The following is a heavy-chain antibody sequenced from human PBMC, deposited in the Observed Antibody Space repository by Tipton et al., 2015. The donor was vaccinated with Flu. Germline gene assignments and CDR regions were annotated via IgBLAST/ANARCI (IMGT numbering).Heavy chain of an antibody. CDR2: IYYSGST. CDR1: GGSISSYY. J-gene: IGHJ5*02. V-gene: IGHV4-59*01. Sequence: TLSLTCTVSGGSISSYYWSWIRQPPGKGLEWIGYIYYSGSTNYNPSLKSRVTISVDTSKNQFSLKLSSVTAADTAVYYCARYDHYDLGYCSSTSCYRRSWFDPWGQGTLVTVSS. D-gene: IGHD2-2*02. CDR3: ARYDHYDLGYCSSTSCYRRSWFDP.